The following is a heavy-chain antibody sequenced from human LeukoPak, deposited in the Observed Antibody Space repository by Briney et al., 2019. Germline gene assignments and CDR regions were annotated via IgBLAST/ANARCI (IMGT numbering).Heavy chain of an antibody. V-gene: IGHV4-61*02. J-gene: IGHJ6*03. CDR2: IYTSGST. CDR3: ARHKGNDFWSGYTYYYYYMDV. CDR1: GGSISSGSYY. D-gene: IGHD3-3*01. Sequence: PSQTLSLTCTVSGGSISSGSYYWSWIRQPAGKGLEWIGRIYTSGSTNYNPSLKSRVTISVDTSKNQFSLKLSSVTAADTTVYYCARHKGNDFWSGYTYYYYYMDVWGKGTTVTVSS.